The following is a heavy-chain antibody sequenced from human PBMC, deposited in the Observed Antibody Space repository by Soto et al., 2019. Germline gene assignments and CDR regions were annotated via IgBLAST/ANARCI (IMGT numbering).Heavy chain of an antibody. CDR1: GFTFSNAW. CDR3: TTDLVSSGDYGDYWVY. Sequence: EVQLVESGGGLVKPGGSLRLSCAASGFTFSNAWMNWVRQAPGKGLEWVGRIKSKTDGGTTDYAAPVKGRFTISRDDSTHTLYLQMNSLKTEDTAVYYCTTDLVSSGDYGDYWVYWGQGTLVTVSS. J-gene: IGHJ4*02. V-gene: IGHV3-15*07. CDR2: IKSKTDGGTT. D-gene: IGHD4-17*01.